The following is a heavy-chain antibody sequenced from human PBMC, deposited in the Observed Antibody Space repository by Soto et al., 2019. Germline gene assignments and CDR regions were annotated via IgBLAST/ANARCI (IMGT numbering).Heavy chain of an antibody. J-gene: IGHJ4*02. CDR3: AKSGGEYYFDY. CDR1: VFTFDDYS. D-gene: IGHD2-21*01. Sequence: PGWSLRLSCASSVFTFDDYSMHWVRQTPGKGLEWISLIFWDGGTAYYADSVKGRFTTSRDNSKNTLYLQMNSLRSDDTALYYCAKSGGEYYFDYWGQGTLVTVSS. V-gene: IGHV3-43*01. CDR2: IFWDGGTA.